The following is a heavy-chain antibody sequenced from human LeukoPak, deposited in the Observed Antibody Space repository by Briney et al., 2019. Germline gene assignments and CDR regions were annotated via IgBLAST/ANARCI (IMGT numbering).Heavy chain of an antibody. D-gene: IGHD1-26*01. CDR2: IKQDGSEK. CDR1: GFTFSTYW. V-gene: IGHV3-7*01. J-gene: IGHJ4*02. CDR3: ARDRVSNQWELRDFDY. Sequence: GGSLRLSCAASGFTFSTYWLSWVRQAPGKGLEWVANIKQDGSEKDYVDSVKGRFTISRDNAKNSVYLQMNSLRAEDTAVYYCARDRVSNQWELRDFDYWGQGTLVTVSS.